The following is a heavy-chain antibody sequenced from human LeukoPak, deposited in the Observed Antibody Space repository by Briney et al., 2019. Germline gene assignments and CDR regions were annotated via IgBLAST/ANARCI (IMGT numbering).Heavy chain of an antibody. J-gene: IGHJ4*02. CDR1: GFTFSSYA. CDR2: ISGSGGSS. Sequence: GGSLRLSCAASGFTFSSYAMSWVRQAPGKGLEWVSAISGSGGSSYYADSVNGRFTISRDNSKNTLYLQMNSLRAEDTAVYYCAKMGSGGSSQGFFDYWGQGTLVTVSS. V-gene: IGHV3-23*01. D-gene: IGHD2-15*01. CDR3: AKMGSGGSSQGFFDY.